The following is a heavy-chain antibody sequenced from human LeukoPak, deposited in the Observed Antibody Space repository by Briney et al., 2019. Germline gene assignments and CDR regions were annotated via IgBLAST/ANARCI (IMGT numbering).Heavy chain of an antibody. Sequence: KPSETLSLTCAVYGGSFSGYYWSWIRQPPGKGLERIGEINHSGSTNYNPSLKSRVTISVDTSKNQFSLKLSPVTAADTAVYYCARGIRLTGVPDYWGQGTLVTVSS. D-gene: IGHD3-9*01. CDR2: INHSGST. J-gene: IGHJ4*02. V-gene: IGHV4-34*01. CDR3: ARGIRLTGVPDY. CDR1: GGSFSGYY.